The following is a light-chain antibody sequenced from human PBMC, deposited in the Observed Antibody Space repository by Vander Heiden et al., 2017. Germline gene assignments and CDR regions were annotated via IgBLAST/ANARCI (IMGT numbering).Light chain of an antibody. J-gene: IGLJ3*02. V-gene: IGLV1-44*01. Sequence: QSVLTPPPSASGTPGPRVTIACAGSRSNIGRSTVTWYQQLPGTAPKLLFSNHDQRPAGVPDRFSASKSGTSAALAIIGLQSEDEADYYCAACDDSVNGVVFGGGTKLTVL. CDR2: NHD. CDR3: AACDDSVNGVV. CDR1: RSNIGRST.